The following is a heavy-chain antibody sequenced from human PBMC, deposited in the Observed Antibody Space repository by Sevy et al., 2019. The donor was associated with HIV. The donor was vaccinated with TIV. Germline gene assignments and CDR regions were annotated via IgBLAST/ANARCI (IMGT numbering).Heavy chain of an antibody. D-gene: IGHD6-13*01. Sequence: ASVKVSCKASGYTFSNYAMHWVRQAPGQRPEWMGWINAGNGNTRYSLKFQGRVTITRDTSASTVYMELSSLRSEDTALYYCARDMKYSSSWYKGENYYYYGLDVWGQGTTVTVSS. CDR1: GYTFSNYA. CDR2: INAGNGNT. CDR3: ARDMKYSSSWYKGENYYYYGLDV. V-gene: IGHV1-3*01. J-gene: IGHJ6*02.